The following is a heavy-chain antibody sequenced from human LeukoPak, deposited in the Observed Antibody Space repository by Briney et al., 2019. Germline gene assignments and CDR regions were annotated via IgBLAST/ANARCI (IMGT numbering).Heavy chain of an antibody. Sequence: SETLSLTCAVYGGSFSGYYWSWIRQPPGKGLEWIGEINHSGSTNYNPSLKSRVTISVDTSKNQFSLKLSSVTAADTAVYYCARMGDYSSCCPFDYWGQGTLVTVSS. CDR1: GGSFSGYY. CDR2: INHSGST. V-gene: IGHV4-34*01. CDR3: ARMGDYSSCCPFDY. J-gene: IGHJ4*02. D-gene: IGHD6-19*01.